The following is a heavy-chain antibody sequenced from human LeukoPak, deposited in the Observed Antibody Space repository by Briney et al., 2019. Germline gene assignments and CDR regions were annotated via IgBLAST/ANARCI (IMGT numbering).Heavy chain of an antibody. CDR2: IDPNNGGP. V-gene: IGHV1-2*02. Sequence: GESLKISCKGSGYSFTSYWISWLLQLPGKGRRWMAWIDPNNGGPEDAQHFQERVTMTRAPSISTAYMELARLRSDDRAVYYRARTGVTAAGPDYLHYYLDVRGKGNTVTVSS. CDR1: GYSFTSYW. J-gene: IGHJ6*03. D-gene: IGHD6-13*01. CDR3: ARTGVTAAGPDYLHYYLDV.